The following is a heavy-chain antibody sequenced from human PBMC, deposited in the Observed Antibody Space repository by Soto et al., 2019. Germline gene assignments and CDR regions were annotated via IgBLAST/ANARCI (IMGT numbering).Heavy chain of an antibody. CDR2: IIPIFGTA. V-gene: IGHV1-69*01. CDR3: AREKDIVGVVAATRDYYGMDV. J-gene: IGHJ6*02. CDR1: GGTFSSYA. Sequence: QVQLVQSGAEVKKPGSSVKVSCKASGGTFSSYAISWVRQAPGQGLEWMGGIIPIFGTANYAQKFQGRGTITADEPTSTAYMKLSSRRSEDTAVYYCAREKDIVGVVAATRDYYGMDVWRQGTTVTVSS. D-gene: IGHD2-15*01.